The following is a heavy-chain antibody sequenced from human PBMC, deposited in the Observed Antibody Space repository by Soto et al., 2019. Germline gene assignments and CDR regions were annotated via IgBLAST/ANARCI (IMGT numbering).Heavy chain of an antibody. J-gene: IGHJ4*02. CDR3: AKYSLITFRGVSPSPFDY. D-gene: IGHD3-16*01. Sequence: PGGSLRLSCAASGFIFSSYAMSWVRQAPGKGLEWVSGISGSGDTSYYADSVKGRFTISRDNSKNTLYLQMNSLRAEDTAVYYCAKYSLITFRGVSPSPFDYWGQGTLVTVSS. CDR2: ISGSGDTS. CDR1: GFIFSSYA. V-gene: IGHV3-23*01.